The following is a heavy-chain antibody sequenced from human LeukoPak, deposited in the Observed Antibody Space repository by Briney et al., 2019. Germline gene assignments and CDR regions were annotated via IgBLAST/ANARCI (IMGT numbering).Heavy chain of an antibody. CDR3: ARKEVLWFGGYYYYYGMDV. CDR1: GFTVSSNY. V-gene: IGHV3-23*01. J-gene: IGHJ6*02. Sequence: GGSLRLSCAASGFTVSSNYMSWVRQAPGKGLEWVSAISGSGSRTNYADSVKGRFTISRDNSKNTLYLQMNSLRAEDTAVYYCARKEVLWFGGYYYYYGMDVWGQGTTVTVSS. D-gene: IGHD3-10*01. CDR2: ISGSGSRT.